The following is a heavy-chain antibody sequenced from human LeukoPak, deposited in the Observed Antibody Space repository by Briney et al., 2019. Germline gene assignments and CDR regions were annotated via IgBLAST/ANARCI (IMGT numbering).Heavy chain of an antibody. Sequence: ASVKVSCKASGYTFTMYYIHWVRQAPGQGLEWMGRIIPILGIANYAQKFQGRVTITADKSTSTAYMELSSLRSEDTAVYYCARDCGERWQPDYWGQGTLVTVSS. CDR1: GYTFTMYY. CDR3: ARDCGERWQPDY. J-gene: IGHJ4*02. CDR2: IIPILGIA. V-gene: IGHV1-69*04. D-gene: IGHD4-23*01.